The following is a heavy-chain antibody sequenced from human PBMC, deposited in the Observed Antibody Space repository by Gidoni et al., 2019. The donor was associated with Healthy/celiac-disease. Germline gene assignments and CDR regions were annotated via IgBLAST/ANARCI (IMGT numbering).Heavy chain of an antibody. D-gene: IGHD3-22*01. CDR1: GFTFSSYE. CDR3: ARAGGRYYDSSGYYYFDY. J-gene: IGHJ4*02. CDR2: ISSSGSTI. V-gene: IGHV3-48*03. Sequence: EVQLVESGGGLVQPGGSLRLSCAASGFTFSSYEMNWVRQAPGKGLEWVSYISSSGSTIYYADSVKGRFTISRDNAKNSLYLQMNSLRAEDTAVYYCARAGGRYYDSSGYYYFDYWGQGTLVTVSS.